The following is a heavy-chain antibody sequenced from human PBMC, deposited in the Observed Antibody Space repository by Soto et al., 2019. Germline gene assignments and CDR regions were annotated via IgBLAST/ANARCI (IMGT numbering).Heavy chain of an antibody. V-gene: IGHV1-8*01. CDR3: AKRATAGAPKHFYN. Sequence: ASVKVSCKASGYTFTTYDINWVRQATGQGLEWMGWMNPNSGNTGYAQKFQGRVTMSRNTSISTAYMELSSLRFEDTAVYYCAKRATAGAPKHFYNWGQGDLLTVSS. CDR2: MNPNSGNT. J-gene: IGHJ4*02. CDR1: GYTFTTYD. D-gene: IGHD4-17*01.